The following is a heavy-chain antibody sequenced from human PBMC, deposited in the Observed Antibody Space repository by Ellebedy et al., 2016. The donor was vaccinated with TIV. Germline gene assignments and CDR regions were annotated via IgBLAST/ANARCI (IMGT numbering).Heavy chain of an antibody. CDR1: GFTFSSYA. CDR3: ATPSGTYVIAMIVDPDFDY. CDR2: ISGSGGST. D-gene: IGHD3-22*01. J-gene: IGHJ4*02. V-gene: IGHV3-23*01. Sequence: GESLKISCAASGFTFSSYAMSWVRQAPGKGLEWVSAISGSGGSTYYADSVKGRFTISRDNSKNTLYLQMNSLRAEDTAVYYCATPSGTYVIAMIVDPDFDYWGQGTLVTVSS.